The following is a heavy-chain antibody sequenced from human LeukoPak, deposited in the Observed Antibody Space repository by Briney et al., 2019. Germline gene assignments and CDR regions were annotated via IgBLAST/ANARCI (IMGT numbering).Heavy chain of an antibody. J-gene: IGHJ4*02. V-gene: IGHV4-59*01. D-gene: IGHD3-3*01. CDR2: IYYSGST. CDR3: ARGVDFWSGYLGS. Sequence: SETLSLTCTVSGGSISSYYWSWIRQPPGKGLEWIGYIYYSGSTNYNPSLKSRVTISVDTSKNQFSLKLSSVTAADTAVYYRARGVDFWSGYLGSWGQGTLVTVSS. CDR1: GGSISSYY.